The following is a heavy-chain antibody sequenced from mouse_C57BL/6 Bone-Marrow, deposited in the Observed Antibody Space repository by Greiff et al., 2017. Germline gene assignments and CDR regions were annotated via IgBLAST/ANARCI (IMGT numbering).Heavy chain of an antibody. CDR2: ISDGGSYT. V-gene: IGHV5-4*01. CDR1: GFTFSSYA. Sequence: EVKLMESGGGLVKPGGSLKLSCAASGFTFSSYAMSWVRQTPEKRLEWVATISDGGSYTYYPDNVKGRFTISRDNAKNNLYLQMSHLKSEDTAMYYCARDRLPAWMDYWGQGTSVTVSS. J-gene: IGHJ4*01. CDR3: ARDRLPAWMDY. D-gene: IGHD2-1*01.